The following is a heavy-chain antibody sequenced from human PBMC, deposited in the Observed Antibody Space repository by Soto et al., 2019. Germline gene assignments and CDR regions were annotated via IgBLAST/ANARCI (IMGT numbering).Heavy chain of an antibody. CDR2: INHSGST. Sequence: PSETLSLTCAVYGGSFSGYYWSWIRQPPGKGLEWIGEINHSGSTNYNPSLKSRVTISVDTSKNQFSLKLSSVTAADTAVYYCAIGGFLTGYHPSSGYWGQGTLVTVSS. V-gene: IGHV4-34*01. D-gene: IGHD3-9*01. CDR1: GGSFSGYY. CDR3: AIGGFLTGYHPSSGY. J-gene: IGHJ4*02.